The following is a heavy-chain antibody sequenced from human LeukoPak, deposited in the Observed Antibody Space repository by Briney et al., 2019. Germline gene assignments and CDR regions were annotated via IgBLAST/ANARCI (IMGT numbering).Heavy chain of an antibody. J-gene: IGHJ6*03. CDR3: ATNTVTTLGYYYYYYMDV. CDR1: GYTFTSYG. CDR2: ISAYNGNT. Sequence: VASVKVSCKASGYTFTSYGISWVRQAPGQGLEWMGWISAYNGNTNYAQKLQGRVTMTTDTSTSTAYMELRSLRSDDTAVYYCATNTVTTLGYYYYYYMDVWGKGTTVTISS. V-gene: IGHV1-18*01. D-gene: IGHD4-17*01.